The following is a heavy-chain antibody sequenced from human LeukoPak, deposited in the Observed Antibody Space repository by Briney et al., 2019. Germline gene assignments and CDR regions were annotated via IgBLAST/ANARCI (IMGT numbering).Heavy chain of an antibody. Sequence: SETLSLTCAVSGYSISSGYYWGWIRQPPGKGLEWIGSIYYSGSTYYNPSLKSRVTISVDTSKNQFSLKLSSVTAADTAVYYCARHKDIVVVVAASIWFDPWGQGTLVTVSS. J-gene: IGHJ5*02. D-gene: IGHD2-15*01. CDR3: ARHKDIVVVVAASIWFDP. CDR1: GYSISSGYY. V-gene: IGHV4-38-2*01. CDR2: IYYSGST.